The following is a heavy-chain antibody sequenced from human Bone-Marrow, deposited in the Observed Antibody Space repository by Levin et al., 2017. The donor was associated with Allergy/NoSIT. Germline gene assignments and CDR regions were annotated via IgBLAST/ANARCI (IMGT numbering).Heavy chain of an antibody. CDR2: IKQDGSEK. Sequence: GGSLRLSCAVSGLTFSNYWMTWVRQAPGKGLEWVANIKQDGSEKYYVDSVKGRFTISRDNARNSVYLQMNSLRVEDTAVYYCAGGQRASSWGQGTLVTVSS. D-gene: IGHD4/OR15-4a*01. V-gene: IGHV3-7*04. J-gene: IGHJ5*02. CDR3: AGGQRASS. CDR1: GLTFSNYW.